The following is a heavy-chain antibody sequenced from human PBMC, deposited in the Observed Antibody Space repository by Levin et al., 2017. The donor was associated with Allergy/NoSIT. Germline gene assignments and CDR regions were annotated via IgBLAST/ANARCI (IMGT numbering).Heavy chain of an antibody. CDR1: GFTFSSYD. Sequence: SCAASGFTFSSYDMSWVRQVPGKGLEWVSGVSGSGDSTYYADSVKGRFTISRDNSKNTVYLQMNSLRADDTAVYYCARRGGSGIVVVPAANDAFDIWGQGTMVTVSS. V-gene: IGHV3-23*01. CDR2: VSGSGDST. D-gene: IGHD2-2*01. CDR3: ARRGGSGIVVVPAANDAFDI. J-gene: IGHJ3*02.